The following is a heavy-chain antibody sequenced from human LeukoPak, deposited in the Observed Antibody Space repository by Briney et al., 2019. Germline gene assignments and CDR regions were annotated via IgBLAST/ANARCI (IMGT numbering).Heavy chain of an antibody. Sequence: PGGSLRLSCAASRFTFSTYWMHWVRQAPGKGLVWVSRINSDGSSTDYADSVKGRFTMSRDNSKNTLFLQMNSLRGEDTAVYYCARGRRYNILTGYYTGNNCLDPWGQGTLVTVSS. D-gene: IGHD3-9*01. V-gene: IGHV3-74*01. CDR3: ARGRRYNILTGYYTGNNCLDP. CDR2: INSDGSST. J-gene: IGHJ5*02. CDR1: RFTFSTYW.